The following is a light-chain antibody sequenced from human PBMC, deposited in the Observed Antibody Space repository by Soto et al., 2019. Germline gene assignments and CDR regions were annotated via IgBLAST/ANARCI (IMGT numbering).Light chain of an antibody. CDR1: QSVRSK. Sequence: EIVLTQSPGSLSLSPGERATLSCRASQSVRSKLAWYQQKPGQAPRLLIYDASTRATGIPARFSGSGSGAEFTLTISSLQSEDFAVYYCQQYNNWPPITFGQGTRLEIK. CDR3: QQYNNWPPIT. V-gene: IGKV3-15*01. J-gene: IGKJ5*01. CDR2: DAS.